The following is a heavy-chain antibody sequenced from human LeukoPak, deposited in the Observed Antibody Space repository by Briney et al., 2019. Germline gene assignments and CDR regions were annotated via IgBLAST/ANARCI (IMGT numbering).Heavy chain of an antibody. D-gene: IGHD3-3*01. CDR2: MSAYNGKT. Sequence: ASVKVSCKASGYSFTSYGFNWVRQAPGQGLEWMGWMSAYNGKTNYAHSLQGRVTVTADTSTSTAYMELRSLRSEDTAVYYCARDRDKFWSGYTFDYWGQGTLVTVSS. CDR1: GYSFTSYG. J-gene: IGHJ4*02. V-gene: IGHV1-18*01. CDR3: ARDRDKFWSGYTFDY.